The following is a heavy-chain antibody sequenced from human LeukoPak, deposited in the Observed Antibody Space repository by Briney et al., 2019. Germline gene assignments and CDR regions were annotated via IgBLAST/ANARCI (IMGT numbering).Heavy chain of an antibody. J-gene: IGHJ4*02. D-gene: IGHD3-3*01. V-gene: IGHV4-34*01. CDR2: IDHSGGT. Sequence: SETLSLTCAVSGGSFNNYYWSWIRQSPGKGLEWIGEIDHSGGTSYNPSLEGRVSISVDTSMNQFSLKLSSVTAADTAVYYCASLGRIFGVAYWGQGTLVTVSS. CDR3: ASLGRIFGVAY. CDR1: GGSFNNYY.